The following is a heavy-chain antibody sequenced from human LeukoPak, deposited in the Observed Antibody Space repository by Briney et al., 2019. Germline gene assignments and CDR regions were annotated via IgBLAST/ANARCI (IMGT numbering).Heavy chain of an antibody. V-gene: IGHV4-61*02. CDR1: GGSISSDNYY. CDR3: ARAPDDFWSGYSTFFDY. D-gene: IGHD3-3*01. CDR2: IYSSGST. J-gene: IGHJ4*02. Sequence: PSETLSLTCTVSGGSISSDNYYWNWIRQPAGKGLEWIGRIYSSGSTNYNPSLKSRVIISVDTSKNQFSLKLSSVTAADTAVYYCARAPDDFWSGYSTFFDYWGQGTLVTVSS.